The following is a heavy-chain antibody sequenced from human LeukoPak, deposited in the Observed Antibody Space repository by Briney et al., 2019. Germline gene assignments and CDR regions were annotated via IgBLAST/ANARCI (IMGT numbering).Heavy chain of an antibody. CDR2: MNPNTGYT. CDR3: ARVALRITIFGVAPRGAFDI. V-gene: IGHV1-8*01. D-gene: IGHD3-3*01. Sequence: ASVKVSCKASGYTFTNYHIIWVRQAAGQGLEWMGWMNPNTGYTVYAQKFRGRVTMTRDTSTSTVYMELSSLRSEDTAVYYCARVALRITIFGVAPRGAFDIWGQGTMVTVSS. J-gene: IGHJ3*02. CDR1: GYTFTNYH.